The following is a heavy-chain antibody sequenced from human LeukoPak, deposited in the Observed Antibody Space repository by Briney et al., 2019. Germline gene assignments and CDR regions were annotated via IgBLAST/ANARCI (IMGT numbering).Heavy chain of an antibody. D-gene: IGHD3-10*01. V-gene: IGHV1-8*03. CDR3: AATSGNYYNFAFDI. Sequence: ASVKVSCKASGYTFTSYDINWVRQATGQGLEWMGWMNPNSGNTGYAQKFQERVTITSDMSTRTAYMELNSLRSEDTAVYYCAATSGNYYNFAFDIWSQGTMVTVSS. J-gene: IGHJ3*02. CDR1: GYTFTSYD. CDR2: MNPNSGNT.